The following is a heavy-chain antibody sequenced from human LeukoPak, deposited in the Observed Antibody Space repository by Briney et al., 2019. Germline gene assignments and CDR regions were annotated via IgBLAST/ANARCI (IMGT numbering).Heavy chain of an antibody. CDR3: ARGVSDQN. CDR2: ISHSGST. J-gene: IGHJ4*02. Sequence: SETLSLTCAVYGGSFGGYYWSWIRQSPGKGLEWIGEISHSGSTYYNPYLKSRVPISLDTSKNHFSLKLTSVTAADTAVYYCARGVSDQNWGQGTLVTVSS. CDR1: GGSFGGYY. V-gene: IGHV4-34*01.